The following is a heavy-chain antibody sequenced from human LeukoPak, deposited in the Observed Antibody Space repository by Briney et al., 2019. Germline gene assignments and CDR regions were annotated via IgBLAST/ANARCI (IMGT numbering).Heavy chain of an antibody. CDR3: ASNRYNDHDY. J-gene: IGHJ4*02. CDR1: GFTFSSYG. V-gene: IGHV3-30*03. CDR2: ISYDGSNK. Sequence: PGRSLRLSCAASGFTFSSYGMHWVRQAPGKGLEWVAVISYDGSNKDYADSVKGRFTISRDNSKNTLDLQMNSLRTEDTAVYYCASNRYNDHDYWGQGTLVTVSS. D-gene: IGHD1-1*01.